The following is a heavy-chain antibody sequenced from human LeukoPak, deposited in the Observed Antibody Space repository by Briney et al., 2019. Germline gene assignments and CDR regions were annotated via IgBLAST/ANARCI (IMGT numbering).Heavy chain of an antibody. J-gene: IGHJ4*02. V-gene: IGHV5-51*01. CDR1: GYSFTTKW. Sequence: GESLKISCTASGYSFTTKWIGWVRQTPGKGREWVGMMFPSDFETKSSPSFQGQVTTSVDKSIPTAYLQWSSPKAPAPAIYYCAKLSGLGTYLDFDYWGQGSLVTVAS. D-gene: IGHD3-10*01. CDR2: MFPSDFET. CDR3: AKLSGLGTYLDFDY.